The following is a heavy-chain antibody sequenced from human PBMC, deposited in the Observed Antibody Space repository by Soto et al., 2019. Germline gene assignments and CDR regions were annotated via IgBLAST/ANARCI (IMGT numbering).Heavy chain of an antibody. V-gene: IGHV4-34*01. CDR2: INRSGST. Sequence: QVQLQQWGAGLLKPSETLSLTCAVYVGSLSGYYWSWIRQPPGKGLEWIGEINRSGSTNYIPSLKSRVIISVDTSKNQFSLKLSSVTAADTAVYYCARGLLGGAATWGQGTLVTVSS. CDR3: ARGLLGGAAT. D-gene: IGHD3-16*01. CDR1: VGSLSGYY. J-gene: IGHJ5*02.